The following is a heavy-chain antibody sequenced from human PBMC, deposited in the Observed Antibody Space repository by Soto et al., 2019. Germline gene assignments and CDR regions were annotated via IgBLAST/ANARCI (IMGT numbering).Heavy chain of an antibody. J-gene: IGHJ5*02. D-gene: IGHD4-17*01. CDR2: INGDGSDT. CDR3: ARDQTTGDWFDA. V-gene: IGHV3-74*03. CDR1: GFDFNNYW. Sequence: GGSLILSCGASGFDFNNYWMHWVRQDPGKGLVWVSRINGDGSDTKYADSVKGRFTISRDNAKNTVYLQMNSLRAEDTAVYYCARDQTTGDWFDAWGQGTLVTVSS.